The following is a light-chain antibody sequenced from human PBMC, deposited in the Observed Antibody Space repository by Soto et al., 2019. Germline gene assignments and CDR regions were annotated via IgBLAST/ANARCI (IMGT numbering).Light chain of an antibody. CDR1: QSISSY. CDR3: QQSYSTPWT. J-gene: IGKJ1*01. Sequence: DIQMTQSPSSLSASVGDRVTITCRASQSISSYLNWYQQKPGKAPKLLIYAASSLQSGVPSRFSGSGSGTDFTLTISSLQPVDFATYYCQQSYSTPWTFGKGTKVESK. CDR2: AAS. V-gene: IGKV1-39*01.